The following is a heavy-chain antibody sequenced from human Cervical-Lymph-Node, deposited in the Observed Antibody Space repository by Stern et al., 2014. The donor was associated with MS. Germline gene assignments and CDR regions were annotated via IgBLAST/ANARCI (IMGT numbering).Heavy chain of an antibody. V-gene: IGHV4-31*03. CDR3: ATSMPEYSYGYAFAFDI. J-gene: IGHJ3*02. CDR1: GGSISSGGYY. Sequence: QVQLQESGPGLVKPSQTLSLTCTVSGGSISSGGYYWSWIRQHPGKGLEWIGYIYYSGSTFYNPSLKSRVTLALDTSKNQFSLNLSSVTAADTAVYYCATSMPEYSYGYAFAFDIWGQGTMVTVSS. CDR2: IYYSGST. D-gene: IGHD5-18*01.